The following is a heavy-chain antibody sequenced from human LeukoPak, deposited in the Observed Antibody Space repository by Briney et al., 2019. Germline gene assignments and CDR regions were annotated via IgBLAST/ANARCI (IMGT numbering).Heavy chain of an antibody. CDR2: ILGSSRST. D-gene: IGHD6-13*01. CDR3: AKVPTAAGIIDFDY. V-gene: IGHV3-23*01. CDR1: GFTFSSYW. Sequence: GGSLRLSCAASGFTFSSYWMSWVRQAPGKGLEWVSSILGSSRSTYYADSVKGRFTISRDNSKNMLYLQMDSLRAEDTAVYYCAKVPTAAGIIDFDYWGQGTLVTVSS. J-gene: IGHJ4*02.